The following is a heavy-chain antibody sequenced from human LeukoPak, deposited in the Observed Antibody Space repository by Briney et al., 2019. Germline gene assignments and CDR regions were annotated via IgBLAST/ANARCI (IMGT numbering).Heavy chain of an antibody. D-gene: IGHD5-12*01. J-gene: IGHJ5*02. CDR3: ATGGPPPGSGYVVPKVGYNRFEP. CDR2: ISSSSSTI. V-gene: IGHV3-48*01. Sequence: GGSLRLSCAASGFTFSSYSMNWVRQAPGKGLEWVSYISSSSSTIYYADSVKGRFTISRDNAKNSLYLLMNSLRAEATAVYYCATGGPPPGSGYVVPKVGYNRFEPWGQGTLVTVSS. CDR1: GFTFSSYS.